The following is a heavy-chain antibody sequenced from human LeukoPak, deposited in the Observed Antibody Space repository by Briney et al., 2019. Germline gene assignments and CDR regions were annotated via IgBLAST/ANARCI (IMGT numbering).Heavy chain of an antibody. CDR1: GGSISSSSYY. V-gene: IGHV4-39*01. J-gene: IGHJ4*02. Sequence: SETLSLTCTVSGGSISSSSYYWGWIRQPPGKGLEWIGTIYYSGNTYYNPSLKSRVSISVDTSKNQFSLKLSSVTAADTAVYYCARQAVAGNGFDYWGQGTLVTISS. CDR2: IYYSGNT. D-gene: IGHD6-19*01. CDR3: ARQAVAGNGFDY.